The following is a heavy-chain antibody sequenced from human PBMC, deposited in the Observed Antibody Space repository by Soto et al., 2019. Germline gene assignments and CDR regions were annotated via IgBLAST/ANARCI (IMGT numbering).Heavy chain of an antibody. J-gene: IGHJ4*02. CDR1: GFTFSSYG. CDR3: EKDHGGYSYGSDY. V-gene: IGHV3-30*18. CDR2: ISYDGSNK. D-gene: IGHD5-18*01. Sequence: QVQLVESGGGVVQPGRSLRLSCAASGFTFSSYGMHWVRQAPGKGLEWVAVISYDGSNKYYADSVKGRFTISRDNSKNTLYLQMNSLRAEDTAVYYCEKDHGGYSYGSDYWGQGTLVTVSS.